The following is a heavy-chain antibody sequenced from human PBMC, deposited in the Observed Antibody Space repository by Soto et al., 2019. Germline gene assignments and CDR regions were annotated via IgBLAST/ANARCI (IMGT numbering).Heavy chain of an antibody. Sequence: LSLTCTVSGGSITSSSYYWGWIRQPPGKGLEWIGGINHSGSTNYNPSLKSRVTISVDTSKNQFSLKLSSVTAADTAVYYCARGPQNLTTVTTYDYWGQGTLVTVSS. J-gene: IGHJ4*02. CDR3: ARGPQNLTTVTTYDY. CDR1: GGSITSSSYY. D-gene: IGHD4-17*01. CDR2: INHSGST. V-gene: IGHV4-39*07.